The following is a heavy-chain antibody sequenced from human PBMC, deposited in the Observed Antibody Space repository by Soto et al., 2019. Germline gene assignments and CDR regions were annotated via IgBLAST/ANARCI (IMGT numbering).Heavy chain of an antibody. D-gene: IGHD2-15*01. V-gene: IGHV2-5*02. J-gene: IGHJ6*02. CDR3: AYLPCSGGSCYWFSFSGMDV. Sequence: QITLKESGPTLVKPTQTLTLTCTFSGFSLSTSGVGVAWIRQPPGKALEWLALIYWDDDKRCRPFLGSRLTITKDTSKNQVVLTMPNMASVDTATYYCAYLPCSGGSCYWFSFSGMDVWGQGTTVTVSS. CDR2: IYWDDDK. CDR1: GFSLSTSGVG.